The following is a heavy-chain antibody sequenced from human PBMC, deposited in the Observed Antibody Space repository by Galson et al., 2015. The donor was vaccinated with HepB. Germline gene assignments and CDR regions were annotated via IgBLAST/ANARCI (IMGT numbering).Heavy chain of an antibody. CDR1: GFTFSTYS. CDR2: ISSSSSTI. J-gene: IGHJ6*02. CDR3: ARDRESGVLISYNYGMDV. Sequence: SLRLSCAASGFTFSTYSMSWVRQAPGKGLEWVSYISSSSSTIYYADSVKGRFTISRDNAKNSLYLQMHSLRDEDTAVYYCARDRESGVLISYNYGMDVWGQGTTVTVSS. V-gene: IGHV3-48*02. D-gene: IGHD2-8*02.